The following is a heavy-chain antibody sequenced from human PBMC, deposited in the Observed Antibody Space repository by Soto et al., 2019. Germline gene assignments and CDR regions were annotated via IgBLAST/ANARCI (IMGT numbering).Heavy chain of an antibody. J-gene: IGHJ6*02. CDR1: GGTFREYA. D-gene: IGHD2-2*01. CDR2: IIPIVGTI. V-gene: IGHV1-69*06. CDR3: GRGYCTSTTCEDYYVMDV. Sequence: QVQLVQSGAEVKKPGSAVKVSCKTSGGTFREYAISWVRQAPGQGLEWLGGIIPIVGTINYAQNFQGRVTISADKSTSTAYMELRSLRSGDTAVYYCGRGYCTSTTCEDYYVMDVWGQGTTVTVSS.